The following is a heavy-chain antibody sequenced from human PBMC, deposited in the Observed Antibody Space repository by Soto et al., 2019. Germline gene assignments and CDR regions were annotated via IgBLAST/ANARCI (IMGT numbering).Heavy chain of an antibody. CDR3: ARYRFKETSSKSVY. V-gene: IGHV4-31*11. CDR2: ISYSGST. Sequence: PSETLSLTCAVSGVSISSDAYYCSWIRQHPGKGLEWIGYISYSGSTYYNPSLKSRVTMSVDTSKNQFSLKLTSVTAADTAVYYCARYRFKETSSKSVYSGQGPLVTVSS. CDR1: GVSISSDAYY. J-gene: IGHJ4*02. D-gene: IGHD3-16*02.